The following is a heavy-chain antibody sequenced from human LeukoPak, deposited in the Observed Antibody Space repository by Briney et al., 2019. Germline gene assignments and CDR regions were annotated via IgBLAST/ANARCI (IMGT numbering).Heavy chain of an antibody. Sequence: SETLSLTCTVSGGSISTYYCSWIRQTPGKGLEWIGFIYNSGSTNYNPSLKSRVTLSVDTPKNQFSLKLSSVTAADTAVYYCGRHRAPIPWGQGTLVTVSS. CDR3: GRHRAPIP. J-gene: IGHJ5*02. V-gene: IGHV4-59*08. CDR2: IYNSGST. CDR1: GGSISTYY.